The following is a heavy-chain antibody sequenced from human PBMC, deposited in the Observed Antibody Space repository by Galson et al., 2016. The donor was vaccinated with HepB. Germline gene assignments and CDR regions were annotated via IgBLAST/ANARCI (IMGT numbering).Heavy chain of an antibody. V-gene: IGHV3-23*01. J-gene: IGHJ4*02. CDR3: AKDSTDNWAWDY. CDR1: GFTFSTYA. CDR2: ISGSGVNA. D-gene: IGHD1-1*01. Sequence: SLRLSCAASGFTFSTYAMSWVRQAPGKGLEWVSAISGSGVNAHYADSVKGRFTISRDNSKNTLSLQMNGLRPEDTAVYYCAKDSTDNWAWDYWGQGTLVTVSS.